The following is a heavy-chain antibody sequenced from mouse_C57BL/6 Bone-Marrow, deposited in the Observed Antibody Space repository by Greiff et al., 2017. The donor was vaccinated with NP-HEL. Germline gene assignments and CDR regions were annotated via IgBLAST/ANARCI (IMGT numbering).Heavy chain of an antibody. J-gene: IGHJ3*01. Sequence: QVQLQQPGAELVKPGASVKMSCKASGYTFTSYWITWVKQRPGQGLEWIGDIYPGSGSTNYNEKFKRKATLTVDTSSSTAYMQLSSLTSEDSAVYYCARSYYSNYSWFAYWGQGTLVTVSA. CDR1: GYTFTSYW. CDR2: IYPGSGST. V-gene: IGHV1-55*01. D-gene: IGHD2-5*01. CDR3: ARSYYSNYSWFAY.